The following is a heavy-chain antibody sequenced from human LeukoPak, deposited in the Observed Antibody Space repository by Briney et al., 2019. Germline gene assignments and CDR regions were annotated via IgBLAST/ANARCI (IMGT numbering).Heavy chain of an antibody. CDR2: IYPGDSDT. D-gene: IGHD3-22*01. V-gene: IGHV5-51*01. Sequence: GDSLKISCKGSGYSFTSYWIGWVRQMPGKGLEWMGIIYPGDSDTRYSPSFQGQVTISADKSISTAYLQWSSLKASDTAMYYCARLSAYYDSSGYYYKGAFDIWGQGTMVTISS. J-gene: IGHJ3*02. CDR3: ARLSAYYDSSGYYYKGAFDI. CDR1: GYSFTSYW.